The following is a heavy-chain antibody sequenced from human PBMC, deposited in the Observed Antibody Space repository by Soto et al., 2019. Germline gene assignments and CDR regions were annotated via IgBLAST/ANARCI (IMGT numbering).Heavy chain of an antibody. J-gene: IGHJ6*02. Sequence: EVQLVETGGGLIQPGGSLRLSCAASGFTVSSNYMSWVRQAPGKGLEWVSVIYSGGSTYYADSVKGRFTISRDNSKNPLYLQMNSLRAEDTAVYYCARVFREAVAALMDVWGQGTTVTVSS. CDR1: GFTVSSNY. CDR3: ARVFREAVAALMDV. CDR2: IYSGGST. V-gene: IGHV3-53*02. D-gene: IGHD6-19*01.